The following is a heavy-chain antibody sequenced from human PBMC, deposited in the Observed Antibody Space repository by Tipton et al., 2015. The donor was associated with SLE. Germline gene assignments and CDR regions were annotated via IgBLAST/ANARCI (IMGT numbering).Heavy chain of an antibody. CDR1: EDTFTNSW. V-gene: IGHV5-51*03. J-gene: IGHJ6*02. CDR2: IYVGDSDS. CDR3: ARSPSITIAGKILPVGMDV. D-gene: IGHD3-3*01. Sequence: VQLVQSGAEVKKPGESLKISCEASEDTFTNSWIAWVRQMPGKGLEWMGIIYVGDSDSTYKKSIEGQFTISADRSAKTAFLQWNTLEASDSAMYYCARSPSITIAGKILPVGMDVWGQGTMVIVSS.